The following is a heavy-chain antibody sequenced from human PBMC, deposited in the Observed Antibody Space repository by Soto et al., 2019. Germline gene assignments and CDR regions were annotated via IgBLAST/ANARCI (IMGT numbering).Heavy chain of an antibody. CDR2: INPKNGDT. CDR1: GYIFTGNG. CDR3: ARHYPSSSGYSHH. D-gene: IGHD3-22*01. V-gene: IGHV1-2*02. J-gene: IGHJ5*02. Sequence: SGKVSCKASGYIFTGNGMHWVRQSPGQGLDCMGWINPKNGDTNYAQNFQGRVTMSRDPSISTAYMDVRKLRSHDTAVYYCARHYPSSSGYSHHWGQGTLVTVSS.